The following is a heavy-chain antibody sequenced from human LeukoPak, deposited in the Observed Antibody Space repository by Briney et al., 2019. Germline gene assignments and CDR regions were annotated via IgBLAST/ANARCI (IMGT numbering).Heavy chain of an antibody. J-gene: IGHJ6*02. V-gene: IGHV3-53*01. CDR2: IYSGGST. D-gene: IGHD3-3*01. CDR3: ARGGYYDFWSGYYAKNDMDV. Sequence: TGGSLRLSCAASGFTVSSNYMSWVRQAPGKGLEWVSVIYSGGSTYYADSVKGRFTISRDNSKNTLYLQMNSLRAEDTAVYHCARGGYYDFWSGYYAKNDMDVWGQGTTVTVSS. CDR1: GFTVSSNY.